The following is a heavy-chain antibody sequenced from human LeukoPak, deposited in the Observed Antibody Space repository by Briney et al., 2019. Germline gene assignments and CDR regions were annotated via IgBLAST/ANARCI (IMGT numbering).Heavy chain of an antibody. CDR3: ARFVVPAAMSHYYYYGMDV. CDR1: GVSTTNNY. D-gene: IGHD2-2*01. Sequence: PSETLSLTCSVSGVSTTNNYWSWIRQPPGKGLEWIGYMYNTVITNYNPSLKSRLTMSLDTSKNQFSLKLSSVTAADTAVCYCARFVVPAAMSHYYYYGMDVWGQGTTVTVSS. J-gene: IGHJ6*02. CDR2: MYNTVIT. V-gene: IGHV4-59*01.